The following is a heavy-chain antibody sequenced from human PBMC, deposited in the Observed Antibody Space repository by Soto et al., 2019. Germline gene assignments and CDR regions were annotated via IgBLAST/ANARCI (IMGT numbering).Heavy chain of an antibody. CDR3: AREKALASTGWLDP. V-gene: IGHV4-4*07. D-gene: IGHD4-17*01. CDR1: GDSISSYF. CDR2: VHTSGST. J-gene: IGHJ5*02. Sequence: SETLSLTCTVSGDSISSYFWSWIRQPAGKGLEWIGRVHTSGSTTYNPSLKSRVTMSVDTSKSQFSLKLTSVTAADTAVYYCAREKALASTGWLDPWGQGTLVTLSS.